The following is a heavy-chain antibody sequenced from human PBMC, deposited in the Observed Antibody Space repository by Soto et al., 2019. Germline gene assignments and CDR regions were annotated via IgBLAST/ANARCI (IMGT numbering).Heavy chain of an antibody. CDR1: DGSFSDYW. CDR3: ARRVSVQYYFDY. CDR2: INYGGST. Sequence: TSETLSLTCAVYDGSFSDYWWSWIRQAPGKGPEWIGEINYGGSTNYNPSLKSRVTMPVDTSRKQFSLKLSSVTAADTAVFYCARRVSVQYYFDYWGQGTPVTVSS. V-gene: IGHV4-34*01. D-gene: IGHD6-13*01. J-gene: IGHJ4*02.